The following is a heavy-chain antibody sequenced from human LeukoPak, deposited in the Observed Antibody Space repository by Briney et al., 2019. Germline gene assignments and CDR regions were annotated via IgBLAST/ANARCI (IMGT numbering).Heavy chain of an antibody. CDR1: GGSISSGDYY. J-gene: IGHJ4*02. Sequence: PSETLSLTCTVSGGSISSGDYYWSWIRQPPGKGLEWIGYIYYSGSPYSNPSLKSRLTISVDTSKNQFSLKLSSVTAADTAVYYCARAARGGSGWYHVDYWGQGTLVTVSS. CDR2: IYYSGSP. V-gene: IGHV4-30-4*01. CDR3: ARAARGGSGWYHVDY. D-gene: IGHD6-19*01.